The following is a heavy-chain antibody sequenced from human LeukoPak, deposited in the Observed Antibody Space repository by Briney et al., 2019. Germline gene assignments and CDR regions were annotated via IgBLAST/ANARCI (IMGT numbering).Heavy chain of an antibody. J-gene: IGHJ3*02. CDR1: GYTFTGYH. Sequence: ASVNVSCKSSGYTFTGYHIHWVRQAPGQGLEWMGRINPYSGATFSAENFQGRVAMTRDTSISTAYMELSTLTSDDSAGYYCAKVGGYCADDNCPPDDFDMWGHGTLLVVSS. CDR2: INPYSGAT. V-gene: IGHV1-2*02. CDR3: AKVGGYCADDNCPPDDFDM. D-gene: IGHD2-21*02.